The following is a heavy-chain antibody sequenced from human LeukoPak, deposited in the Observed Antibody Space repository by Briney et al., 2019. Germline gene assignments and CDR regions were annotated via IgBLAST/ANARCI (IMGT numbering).Heavy chain of an antibody. Sequence: SETLSLTCAVSGGSISSGGYSWSWIRQPPGKGLEWIGYIYHSGSTYYNPSPKSRVTISVDRSKNQFSLKLSSVTAADTAVYYCARVANWVFDYWGQGTLVTVSS. V-gene: IGHV4-30-2*01. CDR3: ARVANWVFDY. J-gene: IGHJ4*02. CDR1: GGSISSGGYS. D-gene: IGHD7-27*01. CDR2: IYHSGST.